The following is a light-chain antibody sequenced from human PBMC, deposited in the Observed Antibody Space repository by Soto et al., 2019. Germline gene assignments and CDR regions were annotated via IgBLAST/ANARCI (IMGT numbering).Light chain of an antibody. Sequence: EIVMTQSPATLSVSPGERATLSCRASQSVSSNLAWYQQKPGQAPRLLIHGASTRATGIPDRFSGGGTGTDFNLNISRVEPEDFAMYYCQQYGRSKRWTFGQGTKVDIK. CDR2: GAS. V-gene: IGKV3-20*01. J-gene: IGKJ1*01. CDR1: QSVSSN. CDR3: QQYGRSKRWT.